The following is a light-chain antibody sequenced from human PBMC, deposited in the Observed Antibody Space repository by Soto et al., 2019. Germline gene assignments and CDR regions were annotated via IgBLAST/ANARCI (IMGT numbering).Light chain of an antibody. CDR1: QSINTY. CDR2: DAS. V-gene: IGKV3-20*01. J-gene: IGKJ1*01. CDR3: QQYGSSPLWT. Sequence: ENVLTQSPATLSFSPGEGATLSCRASQSINTYLAWYQQKPGQAPRLLIYDASNRATGIPARFSGSGSGTDFTLTISRLEPEDFAVYYCQQYGSSPLWTFGQGTKVDIK.